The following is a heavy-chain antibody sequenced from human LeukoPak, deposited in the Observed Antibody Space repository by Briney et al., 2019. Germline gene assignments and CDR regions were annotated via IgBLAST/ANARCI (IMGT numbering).Heavy chain of an antibody. CDR3: ARYTAMVLDWFDP. V-gene: IGHV4-39*01. CDR2: IYYSGST. Sequence: SETLSLTCTVSGGSISSSSYYWGWIRQPPGKGLEWIGSIYYSGSTYYNPSLKSRVTISVDTSKNQFSLKLSSVTAADTAVYYCARYTAMVLDWFDPGAREPWSPSPQ. D-gene: IGHD5-18*01. CDR1: GGSISSSSYY. J-gene: IGHJ5*02.